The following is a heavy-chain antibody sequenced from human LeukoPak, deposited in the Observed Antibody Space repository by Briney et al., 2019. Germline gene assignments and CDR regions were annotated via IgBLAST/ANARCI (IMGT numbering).Heavy chain of an antibody. D-gene: IGHD2-2*01. V-gene: IGHV1-2*02. CDR2: INPNSGGT. CDR3: ANLGYCSSTSCYYYYCMDV. CDR1: GYTFTGYY. Sequence: GASVKVSCKASGYTFTGYYMHWVRQAPGQGLEWMGWINPNSGGTNYAQKFQGRVTMTRDTSISTAYMELSRLRSDDTAVYYCANLGYCSSTSCYYYYCMDVWGQGTTVTVSS. J-gene: IGHJ6*02.